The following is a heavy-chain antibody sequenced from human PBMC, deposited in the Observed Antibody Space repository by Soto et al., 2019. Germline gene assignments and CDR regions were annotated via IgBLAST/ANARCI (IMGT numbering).Heavy chain of an antibody. V-gene: IGHV1-3*01. Sequence: QVQLVQSGAEVKEPGASVRVSCKASGYTFTSHTLHWARQAPGQGLEWMGWIIVSNGSPRYAPQFQGRVTFGRDTSETTAYMELSSLTSEDTAVYYCDREPEDGVPGDYWGQGTLVVVSS. CDR1: GYTFTSHT. CDR3: DREPEDGVPGDY. J-gene: IGHJ4*02. CDR2: IIVSNGSP. D-gene: IGHD3-3*01.